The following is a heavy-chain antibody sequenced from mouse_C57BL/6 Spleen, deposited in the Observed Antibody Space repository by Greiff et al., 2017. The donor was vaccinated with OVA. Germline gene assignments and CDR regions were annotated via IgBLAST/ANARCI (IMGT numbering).Heavy chain of an antibody. CDR2: ISYDGSN. CDR3: ARVPRYGSSHWYFDV. J-gene: IGHJ1*03. CDR1: GYSITSGYY. D-gene: IGHD1-1*01. V-gene: IGHV3-6*01. Sequence: EVQLQESGPGLVKPSQSLSLTCSVTGYSITSGYYWNWIRQFPGNKLEWMGYISYDGSNNYNPSLKNRISITRDTSKNQFFLKLNSVTTEDTATYYCARVPRYGSSHWYFDVWGTGTTVTVSS.